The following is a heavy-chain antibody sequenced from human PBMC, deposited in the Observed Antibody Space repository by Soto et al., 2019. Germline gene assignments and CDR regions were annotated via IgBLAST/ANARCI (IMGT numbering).Heavy chain of an antibody. Sequence: PVGSLRLSCAASGFTFSSYSMNWVRQAPGKGLEWVSSISGSSSYIYYADSVKGRFTISRDNAKNSLYLQMNSLRAEDTAVYYCASGSTVVTATHWWYFDLWGRGTLVTVSS. CDR2: ISGSSSYI. J-gene: IGHJ2*01. CDR1: GFTFSSYS. D-gene: IGHD2-21*02. V-gene: IGHV3-21*01. CDR3: ASGSTVVTATHWWYFDL.